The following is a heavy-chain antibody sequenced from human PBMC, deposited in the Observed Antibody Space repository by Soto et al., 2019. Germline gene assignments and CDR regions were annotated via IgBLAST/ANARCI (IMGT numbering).Heavy chain of an antibody. Sequence: ASVKVSCKTSGYTFATYDITWVRQAPGQGLEWMGWISTYNGDTNYAQKLQGRVTMTTDTSTATAYMELRSLRSDDTAVYYCSRGYCSNGLCYYFDYWGQGTLVTVSS. CDR2: ISTYNGDT. CDR1: GYTFATYD. CDR3: SRGYCSNGLCYYFDY. J-gene: IGHJ4*02. D-gene: IGHD2-8*01. V-gene: IGHV1-18*01.